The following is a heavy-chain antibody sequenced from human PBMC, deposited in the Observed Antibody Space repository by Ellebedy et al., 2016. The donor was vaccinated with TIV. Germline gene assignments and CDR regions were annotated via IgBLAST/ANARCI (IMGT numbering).Heavy chain of an antibody. J-gene: IGHJ4*02. V-gene: IGHV3-48*01. D-gene: IGHD2-21*02. Sequence: PGGSLRLSCAASGFTFSSYSMNWVRQAPGKGLEWVSYISSSSSTIYYADSVKGRFTISRDNAKNSLYLQMNSLRAEDTAVYYCARQPPPSYIVVVTASDYWGQGTLVTVSS. CDR3: ARQPPPSYIVVVTASDY. CDR2: ISSSSSTI. CDR1: GFTFSSYS.